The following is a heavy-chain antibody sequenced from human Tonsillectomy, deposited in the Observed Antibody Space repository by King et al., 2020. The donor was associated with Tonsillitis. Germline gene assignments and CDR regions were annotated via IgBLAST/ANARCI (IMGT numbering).Heavy chain of an antibody. CDR2: ISGSGDTT. CDR3: AKAWEICITTRCVQLPYFYGMDV. J-gene: IGHJ6*02. V-gene: IGHV3-23*04. Sequence: EVQLVESGGGLVQPGGSLRLSCAASGFTFSNYGMNWVRQAPGKGLEWVSVISGSGDTTYYADSVKGRFTISRDNSMDTVFLQMNSLRVEDTALYYCAKAWEICITTRCVQLPYFYGMDVWGQGTTVTVSS. D-gene: IGHD2-2*01. CDR1: GFTFSNYG.